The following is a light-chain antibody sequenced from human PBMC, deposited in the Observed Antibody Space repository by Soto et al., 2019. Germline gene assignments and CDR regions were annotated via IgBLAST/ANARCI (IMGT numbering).Light chain of an antibody. CDR2: DVS. CDR1: SSDVGDYNY. V-gene: IGLV2-14*01. Sequence: QSALTQPASVSGSPGQSITISCTGTSSDVGDYNYVSWYQQYPGKAPKLMIYDVSDRPSGVSNRFSGSKSGNTASLTISGLQAEDEADYYCSSYTTSATGVFGGGTQLTVL. CDR3: SSYTTSATGV. J-gene: IGLJ2*01.